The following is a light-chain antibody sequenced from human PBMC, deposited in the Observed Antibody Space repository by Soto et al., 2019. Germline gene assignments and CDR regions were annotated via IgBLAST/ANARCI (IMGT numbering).Light chain of an antibody. CDR3: SSYTIHSTGV. Sequence: QSVLTQPASVSGSPGQSITISCTETSSDVGGYNYVSWYQQHPGKAPKLMIYEDSNRPSGVSNRFSGSKSGNTASLTISGLQAEDEADYYCSSYTIHSTGVFGGGTKLTVL. CDR2: EDS. CDR1: SSDVGGYNY. V-gene: IGLV2-14*01. J-gene: IGLJ3*02.